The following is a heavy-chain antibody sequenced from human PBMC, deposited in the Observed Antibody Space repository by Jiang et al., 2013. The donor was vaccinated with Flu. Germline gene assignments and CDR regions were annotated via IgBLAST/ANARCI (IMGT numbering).Heavy chain of an antibody. CDR2: IYWDDDK. CDR1: GFSLSTSGVG. Sequence: KPTQTLTLTCTFSGFSLSTSGVGVGWIRQPPGKALEWLALIYWDDDKRYSPSLKSRLTITKDTSKNQVVLTMTNMDPVDTATYYCARSYSSSWYVSYFDYWGQGTLVTVSS. J-gene: IGHJ4*02. CDR3: ARSYSSSWYVSYFDY. D-gene: IGHD6-13*01. V-gene: IGHV2-5*02.